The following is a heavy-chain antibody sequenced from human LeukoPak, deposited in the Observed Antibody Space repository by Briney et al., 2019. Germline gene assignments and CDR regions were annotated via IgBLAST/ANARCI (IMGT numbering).Heavy chain of an antibody. Sequence: EASVKVSCKASGYTFTGYFMHWVRQAPGQGLEWMGWINPNSGGTNFAQKFQGRVTMARDTSISTAYMELSRLRSDDTAVYYCARDALNYDILTGYRNWFDPWGQGTLVTVSS. V-gene: IGHV1-2*02. D-gene: IGHD3-9*01. J-gene: IGHJ5*02. CDR1: GYTFTGYF. CDR2: INPNSGGT. CDR3: ARDALNYDILTGYRNWFDP.